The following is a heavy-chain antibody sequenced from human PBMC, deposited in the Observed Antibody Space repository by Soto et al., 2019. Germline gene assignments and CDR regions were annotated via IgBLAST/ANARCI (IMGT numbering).Heavy chain of an antibody. CDR2: IYYSGST. V-gene: IGHV4-59*01. J-gene: IGHJ6*02. D-gene: IGHD3-9*01. CDR3: ARDGYYDILTGRLYGMDV. CDR1: GGSISSYY. Sequence: PSETLSLTCTVSGGSISSYYWSWVRQPPGKGLEWIGYIYYSGSTNYNPSLKSRVTISVDTSKNQFSLKLSSVTAADTAVYYCARDGYYDILTGRLYGMDVWGQGTTVTVS.